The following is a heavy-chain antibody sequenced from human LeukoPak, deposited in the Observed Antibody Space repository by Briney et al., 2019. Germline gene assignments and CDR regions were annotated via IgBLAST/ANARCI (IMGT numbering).Heavy chain of an antibody. V-gene: IGHV4-30-2*02. D-gene: IGHD4-23*01. CDR1: SGSISSGGYS. CDR2: IYHSGST. J-gene: IGHJ5*01. Sequence: PSETLSLTCAVSSGSISSGGYSWSWIRQPPGKGLEWIGYIYHSGSTYYNPSLKSRVTISVDTSKYQFSLKLNSVTAADTAVYYCARNHGGWFDSWGQGTLVTVSS. CDR3: ARNHGGWFDS.